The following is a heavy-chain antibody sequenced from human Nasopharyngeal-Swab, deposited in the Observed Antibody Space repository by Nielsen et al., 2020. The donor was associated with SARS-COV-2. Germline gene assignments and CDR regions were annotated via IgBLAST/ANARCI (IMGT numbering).Heavy chain of an antibody. CDR1: GFTFDDYA. CDR2: ISWNSGSI. V-gene: IGHV3-9*01. D-gene: IGHD6-13*01. J-gene: IGHJ5*02. CDR3: AKDTSSYISGWFDP. Sequence: GGSLRLSCAASGFTFDDYAMHGVRQAPGKGLEWVSGISWNSGSIGYADSVKGRFTISRDNAKNSLYLQMNSLRAEDTALYYCAKDTSSYISGWFDPWGQGTLVTVSS.